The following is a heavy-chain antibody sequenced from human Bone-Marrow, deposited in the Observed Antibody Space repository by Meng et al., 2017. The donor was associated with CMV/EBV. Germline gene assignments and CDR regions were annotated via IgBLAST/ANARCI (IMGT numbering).Heavy chain of an antibody. D-gene: IGHD2-15*01. V-gene: IGHV3-20*04. Sequence: GESLKISCVASGFTFDDYGMSWVRQAPGKGLEWVSGIDWNGGSTGYADSVKGRFTISRDNAKNSLYLQMNSLRAEDTALYYCTRGYCSGGSCSNWRLFDYWGQGTLVTVSS. CDR1: GFTFDDYG. CDR2: IDWNGGST. CDR3: TRGYCSGGSCSNWRLFDY. J-gene: IGHJ4*02.